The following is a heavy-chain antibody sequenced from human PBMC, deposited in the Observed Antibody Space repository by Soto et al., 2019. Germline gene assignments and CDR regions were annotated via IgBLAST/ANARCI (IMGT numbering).Heavy chain of an antibody. CDR1: VFSFSSYW. Sequence: EVQLVESGGGVVQPGGSLRLSCAASVFSFSSYWMHWVRQAPVKGLVWVSRVNPDGSDTSYADSVKGRFTISRDNAKNTLYLQMHSLRAEDTAVYYYARVAVGSYYFDYWGQGTLLTVSS. V-gene: IGHV3-74*01. J-gene: IGHJ4*02. D-gene: IGHD6-19*01. CDR3: ARVAVGSYYFDY. CDR2: VNPDGSDT.